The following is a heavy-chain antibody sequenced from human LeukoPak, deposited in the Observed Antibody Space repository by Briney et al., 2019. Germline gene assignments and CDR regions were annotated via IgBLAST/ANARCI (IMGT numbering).Heavy chain of an antibody. Sequence: GSRRLSCAASGFTPRHYAMSCVRQVSSKRLHSASVISGAGGSTYSADSVKGPFTISRDNSNNTLYLQMNSLRAEDAAVYYCAKGHADYGTGFALWGQGTLVTVSS. V-gene: IGHV3-23*01. D-gene: IGHD4-17*01. CDR1: GFTPRHYA. J-gene: IGHJ5*02. CDR3: AKGHADYGTGFAL. CDR2: ISGAGGST.